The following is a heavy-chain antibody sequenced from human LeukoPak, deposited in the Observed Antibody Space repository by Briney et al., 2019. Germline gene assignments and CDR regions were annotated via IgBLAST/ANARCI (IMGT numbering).Heavy chain of an antibody. V-gene: IGHV3-30*03. J-gene: IGHJ6*02. CDR1: GFTFSSYG. CDR2: ISYDGSNK. CDR3: AGEWLHYYYYGMDV. D-gene: IGHD5-12*01. Sequence: GGSLRLSRAASGFTFSSYGMHWVRQAPGKGLEWVAVISYDGSNKYYADSVKGRFTISRDNSKNTLYLQMNSLRAEDTAVYYCAGEWLHYYYYGMDVWGQGTTVTVSS.